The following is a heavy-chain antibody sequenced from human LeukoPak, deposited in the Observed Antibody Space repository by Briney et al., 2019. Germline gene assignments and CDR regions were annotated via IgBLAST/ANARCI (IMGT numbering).Heavy chain of an antibody. D-gene: IGHD3-3*01. CDR2: INHSGST. J-gene: IGHJ4*02. CDR1: GGSFSGYY. V-gene: IGHV4-34*01. CDR3: AREGGGVANFDY. Sequence: PSETLSLTCAVYGGSFSGYYWSWIRQPPGKGLEWIGEINHSGSTNYNPSLKSRVTISVDTSKNQFSLKLSSVTAADTAVYYCAREGGGVANFDYWGQGTLVTVSS.